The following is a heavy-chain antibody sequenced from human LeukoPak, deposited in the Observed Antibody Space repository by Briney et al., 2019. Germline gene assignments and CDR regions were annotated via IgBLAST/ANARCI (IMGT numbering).Heavy chain of an antibody. V-gene: IGHV4-34*01. CDR1: GGSFRGYY. Sequence: PSETLSLTCAVYGGSFRGYYWSWIRQPPGKGLEWLGEINHSGSTNSNPSLKSRVTMSVDTSKNQFSLKLSSVTAADTAVYYCARGGSSGYYYRDYYGMDVWGQGTTVTVSS. D-gene: IGHD3-22*01. CDR2: INHSGST. CDR3: ARGGSSGYYYRDYYGMDV. J-gene: IGHJ6*02.